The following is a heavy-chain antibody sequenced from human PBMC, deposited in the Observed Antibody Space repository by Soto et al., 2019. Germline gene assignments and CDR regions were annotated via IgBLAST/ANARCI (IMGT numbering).Heavy chain of an antibody. V-gene: IGHV1-46*02. Sequence: GASVKVSCKASGYTFNTYNMYLVRQAPGQGLEWMGVINPSIGSTNYAQKFQGRVIMTRDTSTSTVYMELSTLRSDDTAVYYCARLYSGSRLDYWGQGTLVTVSS. CDR2: INPSIGST. J-gene: IGHJ4*02. CDR3: ARLYSGSRLDY. CDR1: GYTFNTYN. D-gene: IGHD1-26*01.